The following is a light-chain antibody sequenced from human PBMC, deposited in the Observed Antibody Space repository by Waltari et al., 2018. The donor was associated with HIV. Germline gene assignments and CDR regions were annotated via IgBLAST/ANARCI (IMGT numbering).Light chain of an antibody. Sequence: QSALTQPASVSGSLGQSITLSCTGTSSDIGGYDYVSWYQQHPGRAPKLLIFEVANRPSGIPERFSGSNSGNTATLTISGTQAMDEADYYCQAWDSGLVVFGGGTKLTVL. CDR1: SSDIGGYDY. CDR2: EVA. V-gene: IGLV2-14*01. J-gene: IGLJ2*01. CDR3: QAWDSGLVV.